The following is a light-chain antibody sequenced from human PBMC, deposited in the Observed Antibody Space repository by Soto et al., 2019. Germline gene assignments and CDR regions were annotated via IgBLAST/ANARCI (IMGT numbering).Light chain of an antibody. CDR3: QQYHSYPIT. CDR2: KAC. V-gene: IGKV1-5*03. J-gene: IGKJ5*01. CDR1: QSISSW. Sequence: DIQMTQSPSTLSASVGDRVTITCRASQSISSWLAWYQQKPGKAPKLLIYKACSLESGGPSRFSGSGSGTEFTLTISSLQPDDFATYYCQQYHSYPITFGQGTRLEIK.